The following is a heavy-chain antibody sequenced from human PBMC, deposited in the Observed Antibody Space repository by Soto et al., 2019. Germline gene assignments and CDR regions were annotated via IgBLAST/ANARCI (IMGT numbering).Heavy chain of an antibody. CDR3: AGRGLTTWWGDGMGV. J-gene: IGHJ6*02. V-gene: IGHV3-23*01. D-gene: IGHD4-4*01. CDR2: ISGSDDST. Sequence: PGGSLRLSCAASGFTFSSYAMSWVRQAPGKGLEWVSVISGSDDSTYYADSVKGRFTISRDNSKNTLYLQMNSLRVEDTATYYCAGRGLTTWWGDGMGVWGQGIMVTVSS. CDR1: GFTFSSYA.